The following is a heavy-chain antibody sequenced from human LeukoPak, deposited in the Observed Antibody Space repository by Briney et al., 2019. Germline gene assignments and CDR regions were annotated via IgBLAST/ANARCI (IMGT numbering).Heavy chain of an antibody. Sequence: GGSLRLSCAASGLTFSSYAMSWVRQAPGKGLEWVSAISGSGGSTYYADSVKGRFTISRDNSKNTLYLQMNSLRAEDTAVYYCAKSVVRGVNSFFDYGGQGTLVTVSS. D-gene: IGHD3-10*01. CDR1: GLTFSSYA. CDR3: AKSVVRGVNSFFDY. J-gene: IGHJ4*02. CDR2: ISGSGGST. V-gene: IGHV3-23*01.